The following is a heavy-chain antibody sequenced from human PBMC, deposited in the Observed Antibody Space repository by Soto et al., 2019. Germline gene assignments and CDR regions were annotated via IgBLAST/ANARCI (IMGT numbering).Heavy chain of an antibody. CDR1: GGSISSGDYY. CDR3: ARARGDYYYGMDV. V-gene: IGHV4-30-4*01. CDR2: IYYSGST. J-gene: IGHJ6*02. Sequence: TLSLTCTVSGGSISSGDYYWSWIRQPPGKGLEWIGYIYYSGSTYYNPSLKSRVTISVDTSKNQFSLKLSSVTAADTAVYYCARARGDYYYGMDVWGQGTTVTVSS.